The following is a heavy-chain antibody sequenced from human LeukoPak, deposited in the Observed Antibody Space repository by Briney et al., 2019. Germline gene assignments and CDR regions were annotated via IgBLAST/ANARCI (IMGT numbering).Heavy chain of an antibody. J-gene: IGHJ4*02. V-gene: IGHV3-23*01. D-gene: IGHD2-2*01. CDR1: GFTFSSYG. CDR2: ISGSGGST. CDR3: ARDSGIVVVPAAMDY. Sequence: GGSLRLSCAASGFTFSSYGMSWVRQAPGKGLEWVSAISGSGGSTYYADSVKGRFTISRDNAKNSLYLQMNSLRAEDTAVYYCARDSGIVVVPAAMDYWGQGTLVTVSS.